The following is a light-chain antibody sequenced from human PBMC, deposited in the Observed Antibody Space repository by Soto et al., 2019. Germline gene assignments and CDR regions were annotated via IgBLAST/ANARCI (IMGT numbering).Light chain of an antibody. CDR3: QQYGSTPFT. CDR1: QSVSSNY. CDR2: GAS. V-gene: IGKV3-20*01. Sequence: EIVVTQSPGILSLSPGERATLSCRASQSVSSNYLAWYQQKPGQAPRLLIYGASSRASDIPDRFSGSGSGTDFTLIISRLEPEDFAMYYCQQYGSTPFTFGPGTKVDVK. J-gene: IGKJ3*01.